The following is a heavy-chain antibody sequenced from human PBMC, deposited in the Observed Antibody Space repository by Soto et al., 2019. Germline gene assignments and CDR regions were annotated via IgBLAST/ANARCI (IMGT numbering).Heavy chain of an antibody. CDR2: IRNSGST. Sequence: PSETLSLTXTVSGGSISSGTYYWSWIRQHPGKGLEWIGYIRNSGSTYYNPSLKSRATMSVDTSKSQFSLKLSSVTAADTAVYYCAREDRNYYDGSGFYHWGQGTLVTVSS. V-gene: IGHV4-31*02. CDR3: AREDRNYYDGSGFYH. CDR1: GGSISSGTYY. J-gene: IGHJ4*02. D-gene: IGHD3-22*01.